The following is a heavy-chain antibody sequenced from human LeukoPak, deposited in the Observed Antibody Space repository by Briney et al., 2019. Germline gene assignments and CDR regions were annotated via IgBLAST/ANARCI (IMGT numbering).Heavy chain of an antibody. CDR2: IYHSGST. Sequence: SQTLSHICAVSGFSISSGGYSWSWIRQPPGKGLEWIGHIYHSGSTYYNPSLKSRVTMSVDRSKNQFSLKMSSVTAADTAGYYCARVYSFGEFFFEFWGQGTLVTVSS. CDR1: GFSISSGGYS. CDR3: ARVYSFGEFFFEF. D-gene: IGHD3-10*01. V-gene: IGHV4-30-2*01. J-gene: IGHJ4*02.